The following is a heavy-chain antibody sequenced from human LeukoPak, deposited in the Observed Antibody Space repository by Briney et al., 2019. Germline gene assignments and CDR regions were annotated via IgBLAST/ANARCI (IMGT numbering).Heavy chain of an antibody. CDR2: SYYSGTT. CDR1: GGSISSSSYY. V-gene: IGHV4-39*07. Sequence: SETLSLTCTVSGGSISSSSYYWGWIRQPPGKGLEWIGSSYYSGTTYYNPSLKSRVTISVDTSKNHFSLKLSSVTAADTAVYYCARALLTYYHDSSGSHNANNAFDIWGQGTMVTVSS. D-gene: IGHD3-22*01. CDR3: ARALLTYYHDSSGSHNANNAFDI. J-gene: IGHJ3*02.